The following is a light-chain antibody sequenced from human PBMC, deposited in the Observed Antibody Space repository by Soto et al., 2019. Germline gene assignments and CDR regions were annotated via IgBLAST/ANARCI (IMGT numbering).Light chain of an antibody. J-gene: IGKJ1*01. CDR3: QKYNSAPRT. V-gene: IGKV1-27*01. CDR2: AAS. CDR1: QGISNY. Sequence: DIQMTQSPSSLSASVGDRVTITCRASQGISNYLAWYQQKPGKVPKLLIYAASTLQSGVPSRFSGSGSGTDLTLPISSMQPADVPTCYCQKYNSAPRTFGQGTKVEIK.